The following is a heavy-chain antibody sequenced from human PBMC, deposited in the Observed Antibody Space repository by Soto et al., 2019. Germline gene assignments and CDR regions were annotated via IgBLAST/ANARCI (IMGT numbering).Heavy chain of an antibody. D-gene: IGHD1-26*01. J-gene: IGHJ4*02. CDR1: GFTFSSYG. V-gene: IGHV3-33*01. Sequence: QVQLVESGGGVVQPGRSLRLSCAASGFTFSSYGMHWVRQAPGKGLEWVAVIWYDGSNKYYADSVKGRFTISRDNSKNTLYLQMNSLRAEDTAVYYCARDQRGSYDGFDYWGQGTLVTVSS. CDR2: IWYDGSNK. CDR3: ARDQRGSYDGFDY.